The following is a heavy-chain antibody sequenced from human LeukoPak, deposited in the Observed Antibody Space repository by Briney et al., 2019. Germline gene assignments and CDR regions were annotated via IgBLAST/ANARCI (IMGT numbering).Heavy chain of an antibody. V-gene: IGHV3-48*01. D-gene: IGHD6-19*01. CDR1: GFTFSSYS. J-gene: IGHJ4*02. Sequence: GGSLRLSCAASGFTFSSYSMNWVRQAPGKGLEWVSYISSSSTIYYADSVKGRFTISRDNAKNSLYLQMNSLRAEDTAVYYCAKGAVAGTDFDYWGQGTLVTVSS. CDR3: AKGAVAGTDFDY. CDR2: ISSSSTI.